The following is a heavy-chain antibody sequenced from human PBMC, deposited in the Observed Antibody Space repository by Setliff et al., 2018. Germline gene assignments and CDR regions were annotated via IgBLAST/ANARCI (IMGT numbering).Heavy chain of an antibody. CDR3: ATNSGGNTIDAFDI. J-gene: IGHJ3*02. Sequence: GASVQVSCKVSGYTLTELSMRWVRQAPGKGLEWMGGFDPEDGETIYAQKFQGRVTMTEDTSTDTAYMELSSLRSEDTAVYYCATNSGGNTIDAFDIWGQGTMVTVSS. CDR1: GYTLTELS. D-gene: IGHD2-15*01. CDR2: FDPEDGET. V-gene: IGHV1-24*01.